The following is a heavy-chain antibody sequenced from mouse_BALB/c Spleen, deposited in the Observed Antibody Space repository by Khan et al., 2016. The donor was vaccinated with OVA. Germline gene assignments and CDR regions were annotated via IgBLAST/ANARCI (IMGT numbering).Heavy chain of an antibody. J-gene: IGHJ3*01. CDR2: VNTYYGDA. CDR3: AGGGGGDRFAY. Sequence: QVQLQQSGAELVRPGVSVKISCKGSGYTFTDFTMHWVKQSHAKSLEWIGVVNTYYGDATYNQKFKGKATMTVDKSSTTAYMELARLTSEDSAIYYFAGGGGGDRFAYWGQGTLVTVSA. CDR1: GYTFTDFT. V-gene: IGHV1S137*01.